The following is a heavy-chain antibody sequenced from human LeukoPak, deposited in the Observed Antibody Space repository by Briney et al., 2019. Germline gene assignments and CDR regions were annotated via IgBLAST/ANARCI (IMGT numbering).Heavy chain of an antibody. V-gene: IGHV3-23*01. CDR1: GFTFSSYA. CDR2: ISDSGGRI. D-gene: IGHD1-26*01. CDR3: AKDLPLGANSFPDAFDI. Sequence: GGSLRLSCAASGFTFSSYAMSWVRQAPGKGLDWVSVISDSGGRIYYADSVKGRFTISRDNSKNTLYLQMNSLKAEDTAVYYCAKDLPLGANSFPDAFDIWGQGTMVTVSS. J-gene: IGHJ3*02.